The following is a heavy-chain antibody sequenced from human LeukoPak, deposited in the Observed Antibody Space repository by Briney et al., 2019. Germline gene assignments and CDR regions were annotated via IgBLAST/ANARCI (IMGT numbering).Heavy chain of an antibody. V-gene: IGHV4-39*07. CDR1: SGSVSNSHYY. J-gene: IGHJ4*02. CDR2: IFYSGNT. CDR3: ARDLSFDWFPYYSDY. D-gene: IGHD3-9*01. Sequence: PSETLSLTCTVSSGSVSNSHYYWAWVRQPPGKGLEWLGSIFYSGNTHYNPSLKSPVTISIDTSKNQFSLKVSSVTAADTAIYYCARDLSFDWFPYYSDYWGQGILVTVSS.